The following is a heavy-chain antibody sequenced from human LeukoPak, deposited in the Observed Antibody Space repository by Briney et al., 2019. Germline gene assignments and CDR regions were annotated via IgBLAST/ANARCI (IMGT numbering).Heavy chain of an antibody. CDR1: GGSISSGDNS. CDR3: SRDSYTVVTPGSWLDP. D-gene: IGHD4-23*01. CDR2: IFYTGNT. J-gene: IGHJ5*02. V-gene: IGHV4-30-4*01. Sequence: PSETLSLTCTASGGSISSGDNSWSWIRQPPGKGLEWIGYIFYTGNTYYNPSLKSRVIISVDTSKNQFSLKLSSVTAADTAVYYCSRDSYTVVTPGSWLDPWGPGALVTVSS.